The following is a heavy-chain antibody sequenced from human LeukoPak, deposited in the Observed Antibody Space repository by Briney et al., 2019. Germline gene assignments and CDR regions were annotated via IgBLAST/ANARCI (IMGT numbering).Heavy chain of an antibody. CDR1: GFTSSDYY. CDR2: ISSSGSTT. J-gene: IGHJ3*02. Sequence: GGSLRLSCAASGFTSSDYYMNWIRQAPGKGLEWVSYISSSGSTTYYADSVKGRFTISRDNAKNSLYLQMNSLRAEDTAVYYCASGYGYDDAFDIWGQGTMVTVSS. V-gene: IGHV3-11*01. CDR3: ASGYGYDDAFDI. D-gene: IGHD5-12*01.